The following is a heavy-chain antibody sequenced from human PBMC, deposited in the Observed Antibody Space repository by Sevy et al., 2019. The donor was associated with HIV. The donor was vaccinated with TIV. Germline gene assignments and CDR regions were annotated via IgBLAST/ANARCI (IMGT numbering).Heavy chain of an antibody. D-gene: IGHD2-2*01. CDR3: ARAETHIVVVPAAKSPLYYYYYMDV. CDR2: IKQDGSEK. J-gene: IGHJ6*03. CDR1: GFTFSSYW. V-gene: IGHV3-7*03. Sequence: GGSLRLSCAASGFTFSSYWMSWVRQAPGKGLEWVANIKQDGSEKYYVDSVKGRFTISRDNAKNSLYLQMNSLRAEDTAVYYCARAETHIVVVPAAKSPLYYYYYMDVWGKGTTATVSS.